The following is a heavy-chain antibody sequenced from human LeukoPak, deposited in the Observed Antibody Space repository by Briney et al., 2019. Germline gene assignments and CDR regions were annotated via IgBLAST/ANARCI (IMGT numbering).Heavy chain of an antibody. D-gene: IGHD2-15*01. V-gene: IGHV3-7*01. CDR1: GFTLSDLW. Sequence: GGSLRLSCVASGFTLSDLWMSWVRQAPGRGLEWVANIKQDGSEKYYVDSVKGRFTISRDNAKNSLYLQMNSLRAEDTAVYYCARVGRTQVVAATTYWGQGTRVTVSS. J-gene: IGHJ4*02. CDR3: ARVGRTQVVAATTY. CDR2: IKQDGSEK.